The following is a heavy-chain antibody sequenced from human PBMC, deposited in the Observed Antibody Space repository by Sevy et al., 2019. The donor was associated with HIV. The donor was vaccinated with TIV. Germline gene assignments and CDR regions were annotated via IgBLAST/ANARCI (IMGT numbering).Heavy chain of an antibody. V-gene: IGHV4-59*01. CDR3: VRSYDNSGYYYFDN. CDR1: GGSINSYY. J-gene: IGHJ4*02. CDR2: IYYSGST. D-gene: IGHD3-22*01. Sequence: SETLSLTCSVSGGSINSYYWNWIRQPPGKGLEWIGHIYYSGSTNYNPSVRSRVSIFEDMSKNQFFLKLRSVTAADTAIYYCVRSYDNSGYYYFDNWGQGALVTVSS.